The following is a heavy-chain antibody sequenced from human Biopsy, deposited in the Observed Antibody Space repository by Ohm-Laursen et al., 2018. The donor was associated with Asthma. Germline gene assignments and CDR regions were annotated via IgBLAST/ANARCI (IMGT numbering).Heavy chain of an antibody. CDR3: ARCQVGYSSGWSLLLKKIYYSGMDV. V-gene: IGHV1-69*01. D-gene: IGHD6-19*01. J-gene: IGHJ6*02. Sequence: SSVKVACKAPGGTVSNFAISWARQAPGQGLEWLGGNMTVLGTTNYAQKIQGRATITADESTSTAYMEVTSLRSEDTAIYYCARCQVGYSSGWSLLLKKIYYSGMDVWGQGTAVTVSS. CDR2: NMTVLGTT. CDR1: GGTVSNFA.